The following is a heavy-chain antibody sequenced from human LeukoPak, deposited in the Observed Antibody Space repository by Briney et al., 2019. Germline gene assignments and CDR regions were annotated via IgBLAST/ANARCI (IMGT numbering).Heavy chain of an antibody. Sequence: RSGGSLRLSCAASGFTFSNYWMSWVRQSPGRGLEWVANIDQDGSAEYYVDSVGGRFTVPRDNAKNSLYLQIHSLRAEDTAVYYCARADSYGPILDYWGRGTLVTVSS. D-gene: IGHD5-18*01. CDR1: GFTFSNYW. J-gene: IGHJ4*02. V-gene: IGHV3-7*04. CDR2: IDQDGSAE. CDR3: ARADSYGPILDY.